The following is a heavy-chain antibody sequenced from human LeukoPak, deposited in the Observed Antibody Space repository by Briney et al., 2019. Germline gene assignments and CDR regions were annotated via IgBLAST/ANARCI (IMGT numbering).Heavy chain of an antibody. CDR1: GFTFSSYS. CDR2: ISSSSSYI. D-gene: IGHD3-9*01. Sequence: GGSLRLSCAASGFTFSSYSMNWVRQAPGKGLEWVSSISSSSSYIYYADSVKGRFTISRDNAKNSLYLQMNSLRAEDTAVYYCASGRYFDWLPFDYWGQGTLVTVSS. J-gene: IGHJ4*02. CDR3: ASGRYFDWLPFDY. V-gene: IGHV3-21*01.